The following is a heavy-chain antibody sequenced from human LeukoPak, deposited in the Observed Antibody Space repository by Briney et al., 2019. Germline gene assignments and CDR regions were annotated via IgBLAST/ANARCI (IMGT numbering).Heavy chain of an antibody. J-gene: IGHJ4*02. CDR2: ISSDGSST. Sequence: GGSLRLYCAASVFTFSSFWMHWVRQPPGKGLVWVSRISSDGSSTNYADSVKGRCTISRDKAKNTLYLQMNSLRAEDTAVYSCARPGVQGSGWSYWGQGTLVTLSP. CDR3: ARPGVQGSGWSY. CDR1: VFTFSSFW. V-gene: IGHV3-74*01. D-gene: IGHD6-19*01.